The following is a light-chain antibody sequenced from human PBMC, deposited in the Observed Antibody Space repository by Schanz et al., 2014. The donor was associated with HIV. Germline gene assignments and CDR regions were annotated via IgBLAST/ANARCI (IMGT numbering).Light chain of an antibody. V-gene: IGLV2-23*02. CDR1: SSDVGEYNH. CDR3: CSFARSNTYV. J-gene: IGLJ1*01. CDR2: EVT. Sequence: QSALTQPASVSGSPGQSITISCTGTSSDVGEYNHVSWFQHHPGKAPKLLIFEVTKRPSGVSNRFSGSKSGNTASLTISGLLADDEADYYCCSFARSNTYVFGTGTKLTVL.